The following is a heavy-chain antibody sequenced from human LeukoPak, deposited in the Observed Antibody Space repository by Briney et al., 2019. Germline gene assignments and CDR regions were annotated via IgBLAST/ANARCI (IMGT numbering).Heavy chain of an antibody. D-gene: IGHD6-13*01. Sequence: PGGSLRLSCAASGFTFSSYDMHWVRQTTGKGLEWVSTIGTAGDTYYPGSVKGRFTISRENAKNSLYFQMNSLTAEDTALYYCARDLWAQQEGDGFDIWGQGTMVTVSS. CDR3: ARDLWAQQEGDGFDI. CDR1: GFTFSSYD. J-gene: IGHJ3*02. CDR2: IGTAGDT. V-gene: IGHV3-13*01.